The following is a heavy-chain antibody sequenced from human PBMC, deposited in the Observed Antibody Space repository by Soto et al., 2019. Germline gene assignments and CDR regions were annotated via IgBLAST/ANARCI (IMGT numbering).Heavy chain of an antibody. V-gene: IGHV3-23*01. CDR1: GFTFSSYA. J-gene: IGHJ5*02. D-gene: IGHD3-10*01. Sequence: PGGSLRLSCAASGFTFSSYAMSWVRQAPGKGLEWVSAISGSGGSTYYADSVKGRFTISRDNSKNTLYLQMNSLRAEDTAVYYCAKDDELYYYGSGSYIAFGGFDPWGQGTLVTVSS. CDR2: ISGSGGST. CDR3: AKDDELYYYGSGSYIAFGGFDP.